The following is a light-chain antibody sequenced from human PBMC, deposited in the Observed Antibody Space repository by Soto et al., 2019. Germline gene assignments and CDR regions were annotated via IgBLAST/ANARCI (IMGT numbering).Light chain of an antibody. CDR2: WAS. Sequence: DIVMTQSPDSLAVSLCERATINCKSSQSVFKGSNNKDFLAWYQQKPGQPPKLLLYWASTRESGVPDRFSGSGSGTDFALTISRLQAEDVAIYYCQQFSSPPFFPFGQGTKVDIK. V-gene: IGKV4-1*01. CDR1: QSVFKGSNNKDF. J-gene: IGKJ2*01. CDR3: QQFSSPPFFP.